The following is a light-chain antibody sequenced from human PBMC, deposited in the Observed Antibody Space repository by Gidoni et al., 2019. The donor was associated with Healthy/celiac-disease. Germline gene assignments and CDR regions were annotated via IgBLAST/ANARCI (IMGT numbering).Light chain of an antibody. CDR2: GAS. J-gene: IGKJ5*01. V-gene: IGKV3-20*01. Sequence: EIVLTQSPGTLSLSPGERATPSCRASQSVSSSYLAWYQQKPGQAPRLLIYGASSRATGIPDRFSGSGSGTDFTLTISRLEREDFAVYYCQQNGSSSIAFGQGTRLEIK. CDR1: QSVSSSY. CDR3: QQNGSSSIA.